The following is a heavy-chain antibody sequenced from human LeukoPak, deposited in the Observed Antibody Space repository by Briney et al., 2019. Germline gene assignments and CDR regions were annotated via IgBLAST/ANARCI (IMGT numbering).Heavy chain of an antibody. J-gene: IGHJ3*02. CDR3: TRGGHPATLDAFDI. D-gene: IGHD3-16*01. CDR1: GFTFSSYA. V-gene: IGHV3-49*04. Sequence: GRSLRLSCAASGFTFSSYAMHWVRQAPGKGLEWVGFIRSKVYGGTPEYAASVKGRFTISRDDSKSIAYLQMNSLKTEDTAVYYCTRGGHPATLDAFDIWGQGTMVTVSS. CDR2: IRSKVYGGTP.